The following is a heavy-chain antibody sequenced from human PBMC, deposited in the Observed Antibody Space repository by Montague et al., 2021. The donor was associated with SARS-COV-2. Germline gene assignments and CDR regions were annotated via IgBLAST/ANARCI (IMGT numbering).Heavy chain of an antibody. D-gene: IGHD4-17*01. CDR1: GGSISSTTYR. CDR3: ARHYGSSLDS. Sequence: SETLSLTCTVSGGSISSTTYRWGLIRQPPGKRLEWIGFISYSGTTFYNSSLKSRISMSVDTPKSQFSLHLTFVTAAATAVYYCARHYGSSLDSWGQGILVAVSS. V-gene: IGHV4-39*01. CDR2: ISYSGTT. J-gene: IGHJ4*02.